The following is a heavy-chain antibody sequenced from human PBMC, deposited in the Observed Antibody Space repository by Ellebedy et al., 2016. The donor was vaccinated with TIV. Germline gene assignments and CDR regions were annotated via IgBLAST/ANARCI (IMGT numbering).Heavy chain of an antibody. CDR1: EYIFTGFY. V-gene: IGHV1-2*02. CDR2: NNPNSGGT. J-gene: IGHJ6*02. D-gene: IGHD3-10*01. Sequence: AASVKVSCKASEYIFTGFYMHWVRLAPGRGLEWMGWNNPNSGGTNYSQRFQGRVTMTRDTSIRTVYMELSRLRFDDTAIYYSARVLTDYGSGSYWGGMDVWGQGTTVTVSS. CDR3: ARVLTDYGSGSYWGGMDV.